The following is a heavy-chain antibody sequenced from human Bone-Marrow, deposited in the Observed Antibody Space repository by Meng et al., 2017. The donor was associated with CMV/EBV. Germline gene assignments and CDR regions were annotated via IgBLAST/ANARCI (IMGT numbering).Heavy chain of an antibody. J-gene: IGHJ4*02. CDR1: GFTFSSYG. Sequence: GESLKISCAASGFTFSSYGMHWVRQAPGKGLEWVAFIRYDGSNKYYADFVKGRFTISRDNSKNTLYLQMNSLRAEDTAVYYCAKDRDEYYYDSSGYFNWGQGTLVTVSS. V-gene: IGHV3-30*02. CDR2: IRYDGSNK. D-gene: IGHD3-22*01. CDR3: AKDRDEYYYDSSGYFN.